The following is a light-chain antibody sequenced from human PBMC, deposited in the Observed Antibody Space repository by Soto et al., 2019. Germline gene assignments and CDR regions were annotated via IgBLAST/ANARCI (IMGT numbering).Light chain of an antibody. CDR2: WAS. CDR1: QSVLASSNNKNF. J-gene: IGKJ1*01. V-gene: IGKV4-1*01. CDR3: HQYHSAPPA. Sequence: DIVMTQSPDSLAVSLGDRATINCKSSQSVLASSNNKNFLAWYQQRPGQPPKLLIYWASTREFGVPDRFSGSGSGTDFTLTSSSLHAEDVAVYYCHQYHSAPPAFGQGTKVEIK.